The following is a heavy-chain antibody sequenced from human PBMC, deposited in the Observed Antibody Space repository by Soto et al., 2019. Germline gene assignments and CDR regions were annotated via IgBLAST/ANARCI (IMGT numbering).Heavy chain of an antibody. CDR2: TYYSGST. D-gene: IGHD3-10*01. CDR3: ARQAMVRGVILPGMDV. CDR1: GGSISSSSYY. J-gene: IGHJ6*02. Sequence: PSETLSLTCTVSGGSISSSSYYWGWIRQPPGKGLEWIGSTYYSGSTYYNPSLKSRVTISVDTSKNQFSLKLSSVTAADTAVYYCARQAMVRGVILPGMDVWGQGTTVTVSS. V-gene: IGHV4-39*01.